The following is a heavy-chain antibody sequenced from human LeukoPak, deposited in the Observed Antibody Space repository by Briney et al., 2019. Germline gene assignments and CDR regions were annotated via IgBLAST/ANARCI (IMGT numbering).Heavy chain of an antibody. CDR3: ARSYGDYLNFDY. CDR1: GGSISSYY. D-gene: IGHD2-21*01. J-gene: IGHJ4*02. V-gene: IGHV4-59*01. Sequence: SETLSLTCTVSGGSISSYYWSWIRQPPGKGLEWIGYVYYSGSTNCNPSLKSRVTISVDTSKNRFSLNLTSVTAADTAMYYCARSYGDYLNFDYWGQGSLVTVSS. CDR2: VYYSGST.